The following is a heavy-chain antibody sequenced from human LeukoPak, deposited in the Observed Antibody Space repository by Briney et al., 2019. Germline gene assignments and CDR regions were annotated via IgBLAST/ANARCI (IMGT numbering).Heavy chain of an antibody. CDR2: ISWNSGSI. CDR1: GFTFDDYA. D-gene: IGHD4-17*01. J-gene: IGHJ4*02. Sequence: GGSLRLSCAASGFTFDDYAMHWVRQAPGKGLEWVSGISWNSGSIGYADSVKGRFTISRDNAKNSLYLQMNSLRAEDTALYYCAKDMENNDYGDYLLSFDYWGQGTLVTVSS. CDR3: AKDMENNDYGDYLLSFDY. V-gene: IGHV3-9*01.